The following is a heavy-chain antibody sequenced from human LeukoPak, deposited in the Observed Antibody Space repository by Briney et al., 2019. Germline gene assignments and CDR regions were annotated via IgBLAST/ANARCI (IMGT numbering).Heavy chain of an antibody. CDR2: ISYDGSNK. Sequence: QPGRSLRLSCAASGFTFSSYGMHWVRQAPGKGLEWVAVISYDGSNKYYADSVKGRFTISRDNSKNTLYLQMNSLRAEDRAVYYCAKDGAGGYSYGPGDAFDIWGQGTMVTVSS. CDR3: AKDGAGGYSYGPGDAFDI. J-gene: IGHJ3*02. CDR1: GFTFSSYG. V-gene: IGHV3-30*18. D-gene: IGHD5-18*01.